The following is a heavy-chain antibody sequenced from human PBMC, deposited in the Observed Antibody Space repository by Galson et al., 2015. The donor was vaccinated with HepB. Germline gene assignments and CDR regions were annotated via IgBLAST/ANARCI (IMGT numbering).Heavy chain of an antibody. J-gene: IGHJ3*02. CDR2: IYHSGST. V-gene: IGHV4-4*02. D-gene: IGHD6-19*01. CDR3: ARDPARGIAVAGTFGAFDI. Sequence: TLSLTCAVSGGSISSSNWWSWVRQPPGKGLEWIGEIYHSGSTNYNPSLKSRVTISVDKSKNQFSLKLSSVTAADTAVYYCARDPARGIAVAGTFGAFDIWGQGTMVTVSS. CDR1: GGSISSSNW.